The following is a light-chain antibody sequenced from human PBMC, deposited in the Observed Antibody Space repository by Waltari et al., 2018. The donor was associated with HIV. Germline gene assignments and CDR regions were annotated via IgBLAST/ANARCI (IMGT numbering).Light chain of an antibody. Sequence: DIQLTQSPSFVSASVGDRITVICRASQGIGSSLAWYQQKTGRAPKLLIDSASTLQSGGPSRFSGSGGGTEFTLTIDGLQAEDFATYYCQQLKNYPRTFGQGTKVEIK. CDR2: SAS. CDR3: QQLKNYPRT. J-gene: IGKJ1*01. CDR1: QGIGSS. V-gene: IGKV1-9*01.